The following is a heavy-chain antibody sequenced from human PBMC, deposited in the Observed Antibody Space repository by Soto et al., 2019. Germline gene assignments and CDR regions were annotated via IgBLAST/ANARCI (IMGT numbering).Heavy chain of an antibody. CDR1: GFFFDNYA. Sequence: GGSLRLSCVTSGFFFDNYAMHWVRQAPGKGPEWVSGLSGNSDIVAYADSVKGRFTISRDNAKKSLFLQMNSLRAEDTAVYYCATGPTPAFAFWGRGTMVTVSS. CDR3: ATGPTPAFAF. J-gene: IGHJ3*01. D-gene: IGHD1-1*01. V-gene: IGHV3-9*01. CDR2: LSGNSDIV.